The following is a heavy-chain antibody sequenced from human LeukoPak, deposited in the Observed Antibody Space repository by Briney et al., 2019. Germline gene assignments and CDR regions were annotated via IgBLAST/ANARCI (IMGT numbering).Heavy chain of an antibody. J-gene: IGHJ3*02. V-gene: IGHV3-21*01. CDR3: ARDRVFGVAKGAFDI. D-gene: IGHD3-3*01. CDR2: ISSSSSYI. CDR1: GFTFSSYA. Sequence: GGSLRLSCAASGFTFSSYAMSWVRQAPGKGLEWVSSISSSSSYIYYADSVKGRFTISRDNAKNSLYLQMNSLRAEDTAVYYCARDRVFGVAKGAFDIWGQGTMVTVSS.